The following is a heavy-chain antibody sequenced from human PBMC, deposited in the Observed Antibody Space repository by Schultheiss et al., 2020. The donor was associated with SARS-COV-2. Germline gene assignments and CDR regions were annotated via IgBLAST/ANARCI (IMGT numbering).Heavy chain of an antibody. CDR1: GFTFSSYD. J-gene: IGHJ4*02. CDR2: IGTAGDP. Sequence: GESLKISCAASGFTFSSYDIHWVRQATGKGLEWVSAIGTAGDPNYPGSVKGRFTISRENAKNSLYLQMNSLRAEDTAVYYCARDQRGYSSGWLPFDYWGQGTLVTVSS. D-gene: IGHD6-19*01. V-gene: IGHV3-13*05. CDR3: ARDQRGYSSGWLPFDY.